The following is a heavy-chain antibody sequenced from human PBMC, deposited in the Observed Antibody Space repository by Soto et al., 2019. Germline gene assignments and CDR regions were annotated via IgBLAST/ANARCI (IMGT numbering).Heavy chain of an antibody. D-gene: IGHD2-2*01. CDR2: IIPILNSP. CDR1: GGTFGSYA. Sequence: QVPLVQSGAEVKKPGSSVKVSCKASGGTFGSYAITWVRRVPGQGLEWLGGIIPILNSPAYAQKFKARVVITADEITNTAYMELNSLRFDDTAVYYCAREAPYCTSATCPKFYDMDVWGQGTTVTVAS. V-gene: IGHV1-69*01. J-gene: IGHJ6*02. CDR3: AREAPYCTSATCPKFYDMDV.